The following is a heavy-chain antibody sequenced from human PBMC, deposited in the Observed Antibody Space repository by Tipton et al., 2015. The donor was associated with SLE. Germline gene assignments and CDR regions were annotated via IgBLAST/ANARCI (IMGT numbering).Heavy chain of an antibody. CDR2: ISYDASNK. Sequence: QVQLVQSGGGVVQPGRSLRLSCAASGFTFSTFAMHWVRQAPGKGLEWVAVISYDASNKNYAESVKGRFTISRDNHKNTLYLQMNSLRAEDTAVYYCATPYAVAGTTRRPFDYWGQGTLVTVSS. CDR3: ATPYAVAGTTRRPFDY. D-gene: IGHD6-19*01. CDR1: GFTFSTFA. V-gene: IGHV3-30-3*01. J-gene: IGHJ4*02.